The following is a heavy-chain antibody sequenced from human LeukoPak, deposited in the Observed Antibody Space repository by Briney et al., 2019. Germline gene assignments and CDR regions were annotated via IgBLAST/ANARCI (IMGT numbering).Heavy chain of an antibody. CDR3: ARDPTTVVTLPYYFDF. CDR1: GGSFSGSH. Sequence: SETLSLTCAVHGGSFSGSHWNWIRQSPEKGLEWIGEINDRGRTNYNPSLKSRVTLSVDTSKKQFSLKLGSVTAADTAVYFCARDPTTVVTLPYYFDFWGQGTQVTVSS. CDR2: INDRGRT. J-gene: IGHJ4*02. V-gene: IGHV4-34*01. D-gene: IGHD4-23*01.